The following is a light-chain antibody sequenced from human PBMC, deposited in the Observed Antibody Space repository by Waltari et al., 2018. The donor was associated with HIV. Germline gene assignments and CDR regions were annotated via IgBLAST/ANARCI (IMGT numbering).Light chain of an antibody. CDR3: QQYKNWPPLT. V-gene: IGKV3-15*01. Sequence: ETVMTQSPGTLSASPGETVTLSCTASQSIDDNLAWYQQKPGQSPRLLIYAASTGATSVPGRFSGSGSGTQFTLTISNLQSEDSAVYYCQQYKNWPPLTFGQGTKVEIK. J-gene: IGKJ1*01. CDR1: QSIDDN. CDR2: AAS.